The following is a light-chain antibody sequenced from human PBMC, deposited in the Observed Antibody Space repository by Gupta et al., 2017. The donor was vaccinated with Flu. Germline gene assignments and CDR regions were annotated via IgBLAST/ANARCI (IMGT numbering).Light chain of an antibody. CDR3: QQVQSYPLT. CDR2: KAS. CDR1: QSINIW. J-gene: IGKJ4*01. V-gene: IGKV1-5*03. Sequence: PSTLSASVGDRVTITCRASQSINIWLAWYQQKPGEAPKLLIYKASSLESGVPSRFRGSGSGTAFTLTISSLQPGDFATYFCQQVQSYPLTFGGGTKVEIK.